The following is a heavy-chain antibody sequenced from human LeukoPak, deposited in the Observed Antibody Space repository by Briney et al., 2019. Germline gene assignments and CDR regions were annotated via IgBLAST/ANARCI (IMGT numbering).Heavy chain of an antibody. V-gene: IGHV3-33*01. Sequence: QPGGSLRLSCAASGFTFSSYGMHWVRQAPGKGLEWVAVIWYDGSNKYYADSVKGRFTISRDNAKNSLYLQMNSLRDEDTAVYYCARGSAGYSSGRIFDYWGQGTLVTVSS. CDR2: IWYDGSNK. D-gene: IGHD6-19*01. J-gene: IGHJ4*02. CDR1: GFTFSSYG. CDR3: ARGSAGYSSGRIFDY.